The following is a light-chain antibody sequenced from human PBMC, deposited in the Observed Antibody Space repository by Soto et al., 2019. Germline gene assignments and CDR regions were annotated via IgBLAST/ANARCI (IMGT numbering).Light chain of an antibody. V-gene: IGKV1-39*01. CDR1: QSISSN. Sequence: DIQMTQSPSSLSASVGDRITITYRARQSISSNLNWYQQKPGKAPKLLLYAASSVQSGVPSRFSGSGAGTAFTLTISSLQPADFATYYCQQSYSTPLAFGGGTKVEIK. CDR3: QQSYSTPLA. CDR2: AAS. J-gene: IGKJ4*01.